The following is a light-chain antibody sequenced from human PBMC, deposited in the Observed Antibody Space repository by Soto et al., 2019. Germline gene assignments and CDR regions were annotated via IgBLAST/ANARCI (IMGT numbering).Light chain of an antibody. Sequence: EIVLTQSPGTLSLSPGERVTLSCRASQSVSSIYLAWYQQKPGQAPRLLIYGESSRATGIPDRFSGSGSGTDFTLTISRLEPEDFAMYYCQQYGNSPYTFGQGTNLEIK. CDR1: QSVSSIY. CDR3: QQYGNSPYT. J-gene: IGKJ2*01. V-gene: IGKV3-20*01. CDR2: GES.